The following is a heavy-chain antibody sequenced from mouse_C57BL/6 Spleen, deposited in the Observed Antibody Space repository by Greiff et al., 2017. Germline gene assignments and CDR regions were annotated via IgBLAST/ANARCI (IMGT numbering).Heavy chain of an antibody. J-gene: IGHJ4*01. Sequence: VQLQQPGAELVRPGSSVKLSCKASGYTFTSYWMHWVKQRPIQGLEWIGNIDPSDSETHYNQKFKDKATLTVDKSSSTAYMQLSSLTSEDSAVYYCARSLYYYGSSYFYAMDYWGQGTSVTVSS. CDR2: IDPSDSET. V-gene: IGHV1-52*01. D-gene: IGHD1-1*01. CDR1: GYTFTSYW. CDR3: ARSLYYYGSSYFYAMDY.